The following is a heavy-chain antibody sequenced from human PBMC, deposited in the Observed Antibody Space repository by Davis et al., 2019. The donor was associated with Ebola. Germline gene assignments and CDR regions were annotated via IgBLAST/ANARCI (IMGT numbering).Heavy chain of an antibody. CDR2: IHYDGSNK. Sequence: PGGSLRLSCAASGFTFSSYGMHWVRQAPGKGLEWVAFIHYDGSNKYYADSVKGRFTISRENSKNTLYLQMNSLRAEDTAVHYCARDHRSGRLWGDDVLDIWGQGTKVTVS. J-gene: IGHJ3*02. CDR3: ARDHRSGRLWGDDVLDI. CDR1: GFTFSSYG. V-gene: IGHV3-30*02. D-gene: IGHD3-3*01.